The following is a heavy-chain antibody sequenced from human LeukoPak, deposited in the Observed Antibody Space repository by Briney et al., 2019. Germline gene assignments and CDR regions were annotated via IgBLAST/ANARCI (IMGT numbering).Heavy chain of an antibody. V-gene: IGHV3-48*03. J-gene: IGHJ4*02. D-gene: IGHD2-15*01. CDR2: ISSSGSTI. Sequence: PRGSLRLSCAASGFTFSSYEMNWVRQAPGKGLEWVSYISSSGSTIYYADSEKGRFTISRDNAKNSLYLQMNSLRAEDTAVYYCARGPVVVVAAEYYFDYWGQGTLVTVSS. CDR1: GFTFSSYE. CDR3: ARGPVVVVAAEYYFDY.